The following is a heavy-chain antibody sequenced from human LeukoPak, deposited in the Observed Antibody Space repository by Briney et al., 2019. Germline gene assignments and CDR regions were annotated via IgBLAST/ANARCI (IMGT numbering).Heavy chain of an antibody. CDR1: GGPIITTNW. J-gene: IGHJ4*02. Sequence: SETLSLTCGVSGGPIITTNWWSWVRQPPGKGLEWIGEVHLSGATNYNPSLAGRVTMSFDSSKNQLSLELTSVTAADTAMHYCTRESGAFSPFGFWGQGTLVTVSS. CDR2: VHLSGAT. CDR3: TRESGAFSPFGF. D-gene: IGHD1-26*01. V-gene: IGHV4-4*02.